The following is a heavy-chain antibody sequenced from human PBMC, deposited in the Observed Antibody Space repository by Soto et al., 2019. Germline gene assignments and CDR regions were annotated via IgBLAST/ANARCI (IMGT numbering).Heavy chain of an antibody. J-gene: IGHJ5*02. CDR3: ARDRSAGWWFDP. D-gene: IGHD2-15*01. V-gene: IGHV1-2*02. CDR2: INPNSGGT. CDR1: GYTFTGYY. Sequence: QVQLVQSGAEVKKPGASVKVSCKASGYTFTGYYMHWVRQAPGQGLEWMGWINPNSGGTNYAQKCQGRVTMTRDTSISTAYMELSRLRSDDTAVYYCARDRSAGWWFDPWGQGTLVTVSS.